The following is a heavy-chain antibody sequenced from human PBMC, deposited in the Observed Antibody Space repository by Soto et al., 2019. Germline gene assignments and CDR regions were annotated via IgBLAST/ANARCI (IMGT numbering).Heavy chain of an antibody. CDR1: GGTFSSYA. CDR3: ARGFYYYDGSGYYGFDY. J-gene: IGHJ4*02. D-gene: IGHD3-22*01. V-gene: IGHV1-69*01. CDR2: IIPIFGTA. Sequence: QVQLVQSGAEVKKPGSSVKVSCKASGGTFSSYAISWVRQAPGQGLEWMGGIIPIFGTANYAQKFQGRVTITADESTSTAYMELSSLRSEDTAVYYCARGFYYYDGSGYYGFDYWGQGTLVTVSS.